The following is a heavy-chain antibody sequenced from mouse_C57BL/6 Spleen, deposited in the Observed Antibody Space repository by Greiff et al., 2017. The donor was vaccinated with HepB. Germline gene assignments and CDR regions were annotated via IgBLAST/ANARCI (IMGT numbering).Heavy chain of an antibody. CDR2: IDPSDSYT. Sequence: QVQLKQPGAELVRPGTSVKLSCKASGYTFTSYWMHWVKQRPGQGLEWIGVIDPSDSYTNYNQKFKGKATLTVDTSSSTAYMQLSSLTSEDSAVYYCARDDGYYEGYWGQGTTLTVSS. CDR3: ARDDGYYEGY. D-gene: IGHD2-3*01. J-gene: IGHJ2*01. V-gene: IGHV1-59*01. CDR1: GYTFTSYW.